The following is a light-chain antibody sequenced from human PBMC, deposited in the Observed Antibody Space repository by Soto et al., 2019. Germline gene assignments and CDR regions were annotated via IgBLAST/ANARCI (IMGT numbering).Light chain of an antibody. CDR3: QQYGASPFT. CDR1: QNIDGNF. Sequence: EIVLTQSPGTLSLSPGERANLSCRASQNIDGNFLVWHQQKPGQAPRLLINAAFTRATGIPDRFSGSGSGTDFTLTISRLEPEDFAVYYCQQYGASPFTFGGGTKVEIK. V-gene: IGKV3-20*01. CDR2: AAF. J-gene: IGKJ4*01.